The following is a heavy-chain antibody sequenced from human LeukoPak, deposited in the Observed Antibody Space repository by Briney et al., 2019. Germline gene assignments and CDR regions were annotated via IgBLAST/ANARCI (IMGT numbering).Heavy chain of an antibody. CDR2: ISWNSGSI. Sequence: GGSLRLSCAASGFTFDDYAMHWVRQAPGKGLEWVSGISWNSGSIGYAGSVKGRFTISRDNAKNSLYLQMNSLRAEDTALYYCAKQNFGDYVFDYWGQGTLVTVSS. V-gene: IGHV3-9*01. CDR3: AKQNFGDYVFDY. CDR1: GFTFDDYA. D-gene: IGHD4-17*01. J-gene: IGHJ4*02.